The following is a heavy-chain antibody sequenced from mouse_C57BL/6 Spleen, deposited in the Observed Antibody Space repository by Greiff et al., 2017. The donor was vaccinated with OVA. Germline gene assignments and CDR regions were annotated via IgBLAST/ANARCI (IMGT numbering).Heavy chain of an antibody. CDR1: GFTFSSYG. D-gene: IGHD4-1*01. CDR2: ISSGGSYT. V-gene: IGHV5-6*01. Sequence: EVKLVESGGDLVKPGGSLKLSCAASGFTFSSYGMSWVRQTPDKRLEWVATISSGGSYTYYPDSVKGRFTISRDNAKNTLYLQMSSLKSEDTAMYYCARHTNWYVYAMDYWGQGTSVTVSS. J-gene: IGHJ4*01. CDR3: ARHTNWYVYAMDY.